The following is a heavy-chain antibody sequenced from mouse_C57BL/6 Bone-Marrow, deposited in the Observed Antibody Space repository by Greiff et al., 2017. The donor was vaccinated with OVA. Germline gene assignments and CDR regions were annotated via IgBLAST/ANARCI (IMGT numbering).Heavy chain of an antibody. V-gene: IGHV2-4*01. CDR2: IWSGGST. CDR3: AKNEGGYYYGSSYAMDY. J-gene: IGHJ4*01. D-gene: IGHD1-1*01. Sequence: VKLMESGPGLVQPSQSLSITCTVSGFSLTSYGVHWVRQPPGKGLEWLGVIWSGGSTDYNAAFISRLSIRKDNSKSQVFFKMNSLQADDTAIYYCAKNEGGYYYGSSYAMDYWGQGTSVTVSS. CDR1: GFSLTSYG.